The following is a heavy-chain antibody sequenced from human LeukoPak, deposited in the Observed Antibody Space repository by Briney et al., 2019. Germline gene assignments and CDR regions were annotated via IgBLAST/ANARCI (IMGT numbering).Heavy chain of an antibody. J-gene: IGHJ6*04. V-gene: IGHV3-13*05. D-gene: IGHD7-27*01. Sequence: GGSLRLSCAASGFTFSSYDTHWVRQAAGKGLEWVSGIGTDGDPYYPGSVKGRFTISRENAKNSLYLQMHSLTAGDTAVYYCARKVWGYGKDVWGKGTTVTVSS. CDR2: IGTDGDP. CDR1: GFTFSSYD. CDR3: ARKVWGYGKDV.